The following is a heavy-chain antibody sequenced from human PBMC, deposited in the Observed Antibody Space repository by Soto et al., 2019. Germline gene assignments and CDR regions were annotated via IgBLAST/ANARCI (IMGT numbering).Heavy chain of an antibody. CDR2: IYYSGST. CDR1: GGSISSSSYY. Sequence: SETLSLTCTVSGGSISSSSYYWGWIRQPPGKGLEWIGSIYYSGSTYYNPSLKSRVTISVDTSKNQFSLRLSSVTAADTAVYYCASLGASSSPVPVYYYYYMDVWGKGTTVTVSS. CDR3: ASLGASSSPVPVYYYYYMDV. J-gene: IGHJ6*03. D-gene: IGHD6-13*01. V-gene: IGHV4-39*01.